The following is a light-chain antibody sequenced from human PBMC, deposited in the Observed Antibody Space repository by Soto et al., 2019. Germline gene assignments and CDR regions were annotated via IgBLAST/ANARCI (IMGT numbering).Light chain of an antibody. V-gene: IGLV1-47*02. CDR3: AAWDDSLSAWV. J-gene: IGLJ3*02. CDR1: TSNPETKY. CDR2: SDS. Sequence: QSVLTQPPSVSGPPGQRVTLSCSGSTSNPETKYAYWYQQLPGAAPKLLISSDSQRAGGVPDRFSGSKSGTSASLDISGLRSEDEADYYCAAWDDSLSAWVFGAGTKLTVL.